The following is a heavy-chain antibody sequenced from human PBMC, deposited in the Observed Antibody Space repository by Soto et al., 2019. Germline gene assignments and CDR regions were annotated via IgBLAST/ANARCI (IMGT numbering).Heavy chain of an antibody. V-gene: IGHV1-69*13. CDR3: ARGPATMIVVGYFDY. Sequence: LVKVSCKASGGTFSSYAISWVRQAPGQGLEWMGGIIPIFGTANYAQKFQGRVTITADESTSTAYMELSSLRSEDTAVYYCARGPATMIVVGYFDYWGQGTLVTV. CDR1: GGTFSSYA. CDR2: IIPIFGTA. J-gene: IGHJ4*02. D-gene: IGHD3-22*01.